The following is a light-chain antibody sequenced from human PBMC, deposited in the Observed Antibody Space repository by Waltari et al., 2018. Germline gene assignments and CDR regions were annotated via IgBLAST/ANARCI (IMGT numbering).Light chain of an antibody. CDR2: DVR. V-gene: IGLV2-14*03. CDR1: SDDVAPYKS. Sequence: HSTLTPPASVSASPGQSITISCTGTSDDVAPYKSVSWYQHVPGKTPRLLMYDVRDRPSGVSNRFSGSKSGNTASLSISGLQAEDEADYYCASYTTRSTWTFGGGTKVT. CDR3: ASYTTRSTWT. J-gene: IGLJ2*01.